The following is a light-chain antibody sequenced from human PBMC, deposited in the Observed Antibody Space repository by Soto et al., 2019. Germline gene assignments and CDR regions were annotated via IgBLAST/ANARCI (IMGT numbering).Light chain of an antibody. V-gene: IGKV3-20*01. Sequence: EVVLTQSPATLCLSPGERATLSCRASENVRTFVDWYQQKPGQAPRLLIYGASNRATGIPARFSGSGSGADLTVSISRLEREDFVVYYWQQYGDSRTFGQGTKVDIK. CDR3: QQYGDSRT. CDR2: GAS. J-gene: IGKJ1*01. CDR1: ENVRTF.